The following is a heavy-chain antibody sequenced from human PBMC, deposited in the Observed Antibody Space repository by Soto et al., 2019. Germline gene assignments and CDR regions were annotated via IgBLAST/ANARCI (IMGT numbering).Heavy chain of an antibody. Sequence: SETLSLTCTVSGGSISSSSYYWGWIRQPPGKGLEWIGSIYYSGSTYYNPSLKSRVTISVDTSKNQFSLKLSSVTAADTAVYYCARNYYDILTGPRRNWFDPWGQGTLVTVSS. J-gene: IGHJ5*02. V-gene: IGHV4-39*01. CDR2: IYYSGST. CDR3: ARNYYDILTGPRRNWFDP. CDR1: GGSISSSSYY. D-gene: IGHD3-9*01.